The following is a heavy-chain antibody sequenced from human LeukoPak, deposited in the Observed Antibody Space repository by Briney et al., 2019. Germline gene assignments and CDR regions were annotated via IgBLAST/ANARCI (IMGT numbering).Heavy chain of an antibody. CDR1: GFPFSSYW. D-gene: IGHD5-24*01. V-gene: IGHV3-7*04. J-gene: IGHJ4*02. CDR3: TRVGYIDEGIDY. CDR2: IKQDGSKK. Sequence: GGSLRLSCVASGFPFSSYWMTWGRQAPGKGLEWVANIKQDGSKKSYVDSVKGRFTISRDNAKNSLYLQMNSLRAEDTAIYYCTRVGYIDEGIDYWGQGTLVTVSS.